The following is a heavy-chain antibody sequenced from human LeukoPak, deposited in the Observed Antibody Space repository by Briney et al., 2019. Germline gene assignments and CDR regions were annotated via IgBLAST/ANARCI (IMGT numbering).Heavy chain of an antibody. D-gene: IGHD6-13*01. CDR3: ARDAIAAAGTQLPYYYYYMDV. CDR2: INPNSGGT. V-gene: IGHV1-2*02. CDR1: EYTFTGYY. Sequence: GASVKVSCKASEYTFTGYYMHWVRQAPEQGLEWMGWINPNSGGTNYAQKFQGRVTMTRDTSISTAYMELSRLRSDDTAVYYCARDAIAAAGTQLPYYYYYMDVWGKGTTVTISS. J-gene: IGHJ6*03.